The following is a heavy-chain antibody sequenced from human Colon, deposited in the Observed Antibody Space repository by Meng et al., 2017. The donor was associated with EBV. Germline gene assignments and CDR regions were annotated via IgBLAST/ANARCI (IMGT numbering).Heavy chain of an antibody. Sequence: QGQLQESGPGLVKPSETLALTCTVSGGSVSSTGPYWNWVRQSPEKGLQWIGYIYYSGITNYNPSLESRVTISIDTSRNQFSLKLTSMTAADTAVYYCARSAKLGGTLGGLMVHWGQGALVTVSS. CDR1: GGSVSSTGPY. D-gene: IGHD3-16*02. CDR3: ARSAKLGGTLGGLMVH. CDR2: IYYSGIT. V-gene: IGHV4-61*08. J-gene: IGHJ4*02.